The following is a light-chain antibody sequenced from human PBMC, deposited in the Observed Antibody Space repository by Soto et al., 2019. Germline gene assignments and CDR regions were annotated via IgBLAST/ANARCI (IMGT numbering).Light chain of an antibody. CDR1: SSDVGGYTY. V-gene: IGLV2-14*03. J-gene: IGLJ2*01. CDR2: DVS. Sequence: QSALTQPASVSGSPGQSISIFCTGTSSDVGGYTYVSWYQQHPGKVPKLIIYDVSNRPSGISNRFSGSKSGDTASLTISGLQAEDEADYYCSSYTSSGTHVVFGGGTQLTVL. CDR3: SSYTSSGTHVV.